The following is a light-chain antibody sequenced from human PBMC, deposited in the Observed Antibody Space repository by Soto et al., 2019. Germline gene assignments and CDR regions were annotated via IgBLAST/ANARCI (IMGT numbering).Light chain of an antibody. Sequence: QSVLTQPASVSGSPGQSITISCTGTSSDVGNYNLVSWYQHHPGKAPKLMIYEDSKRPSGVSNRFSGSKSGNTASLTISGLQAEDEADYYCCSYAISSTYVFGIGTKVTVL. CDR2: EDS. V-gene: IGLV2-23*01. J-gene: IGLJ1*01. CDR3: CSYAISSTYV. CDR1: SSDVGNYNL.